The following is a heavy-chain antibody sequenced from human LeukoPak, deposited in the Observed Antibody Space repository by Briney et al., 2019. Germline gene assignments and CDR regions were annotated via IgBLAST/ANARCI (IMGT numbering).Heavy chain of an antibody. J-gene: IGHJ4*02. CDR2: IYYSGST. CDR1: GGSISSGGYY. V-gene: IGHV4-31*03. Sequence: SETLSLTCTVSGGSISSGGYYWSWIRQHPGKGLEWIGYIYYSGSTYYNPSLKSRVTISVDTSKNQFSLKLSSVTAADTAVYYCARIRLRYFDYWGQGTLVTVSS. CDR3: ARIRLRYFDY.